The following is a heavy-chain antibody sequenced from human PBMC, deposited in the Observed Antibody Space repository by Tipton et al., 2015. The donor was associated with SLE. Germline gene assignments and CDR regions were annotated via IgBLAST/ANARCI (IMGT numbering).Heavy chain of an antibody. D-gene: IGHD3-22*01. V-gene: IGHV3-21*01. CDR1: GFTFSSYS. CDR2: ISSSSSYI. Sequence: GSLRLSCAASGFTFSSYSMNWVRQAPGKGLEWVSSISSSSSYIYYADSVKGRFTISRDNAKNSLYLQMNSLRAEDTAVYYCARDPAYYYDSSGSFDYWGQGTLVTVSS. CDR3: ARDPAYYYDSSGSFDY. J-gene: IGHJ4*02.